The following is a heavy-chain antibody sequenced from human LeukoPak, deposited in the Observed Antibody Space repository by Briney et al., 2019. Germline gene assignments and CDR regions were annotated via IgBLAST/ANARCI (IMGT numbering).Heavy chain of an antibody. CDR2: MNPNSGNT. CDR1: GYTFTSYD. J-gene: IGHJ5*02. Sequence: GASVKVSFTASGYTFTSYDINWVRQATGQGLEWMGWMNPNSGNTGYAQKFQGRVTMTRNTSISTAYMELSSLRSEDTAVYYCAREGYDFWSGYQNVDWFDPWGQGTLVTVSS. D-gene: IGHD3-3*01. CDR3: AREGYDFWSGYQNVDWFDP. V-gene: IGHV1-8*01.